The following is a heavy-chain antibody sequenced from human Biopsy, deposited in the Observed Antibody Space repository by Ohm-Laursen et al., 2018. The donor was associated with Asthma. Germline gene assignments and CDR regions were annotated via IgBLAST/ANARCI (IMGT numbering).Heavy chain of an antibody. Sequence: STQTLTLTSSFSGFSLSSSGANVNWIRQPPGKALEWLARIDWEEDKFYSTSLRTRLTISKGSSEDQVVLTMTNMGPVDTATYYCTRHNDYWGPGILATVSS. CDR2: IDWEEDK. D-gene: IGHD1-14*01. CDR3: TRHNDY. CDR1: GFSLSSSGAN. V-gene: IGHV2-70*04. J-gene: IGHJ4*02.